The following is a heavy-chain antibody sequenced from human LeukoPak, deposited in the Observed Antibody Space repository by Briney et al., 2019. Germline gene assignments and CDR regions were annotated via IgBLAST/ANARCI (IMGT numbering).Heavy chain of an antibody. Sequence: GGSLRLSCAASGFTFSSYAMSWVRQAPGNGLEWVSAISGSGGSTYYADSVKGRFTISRDNSKNTLYLQMNSLRAEDTAVYYCAKDGGHSGSYIDYWGQGTLVTVSS. J-gene: IGHJ4*02. CDR2: ISGSGGST. D-gene: IGHD1-26*01. V-gene: IGHV3-23*01. CDR1: GFTFSSYA. CDR3: AKDGGHSGSYIDY.